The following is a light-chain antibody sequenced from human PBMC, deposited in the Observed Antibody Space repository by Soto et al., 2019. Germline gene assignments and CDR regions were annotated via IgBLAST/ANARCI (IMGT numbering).Light chain of an antibody. J-gene: IGKJ5*01. CDR1: QSLNNW. Sequence: DIQMTQSPSTLFASVGDRVTITCRASQSLNNWLAWYQQRPGKAPKLLIYDASTLERGVPSRFSGTGSGTEFTLTISSLQPDDFATYYCQQYHRASITFGQGTRLEI. CDR3: QQYHRASIT. CDR2: DAS. V-gene: IGKV1-5*01.